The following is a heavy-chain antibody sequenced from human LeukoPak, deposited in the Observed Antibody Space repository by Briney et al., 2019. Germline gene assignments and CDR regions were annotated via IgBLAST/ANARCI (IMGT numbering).Heavy chain of an antibody. CDR3: ARQVDELCWFDL. D-gene: IGHD5-18*01. Sequence: MTSETLSLTCTVSGGSISIYYWGWIRQPPGKGLEWIGYIYYSGSTKYKPSLKSRVTISVDTSKNQFSLRLSSVTAADTAVYYCARQVDELCWFDLWGQVTLVTVSS. CDR2: IYYSGST. J-gene: IGHJ5*02. CDR1: GGSISIYY. V-gene: IGHV4-59*08.